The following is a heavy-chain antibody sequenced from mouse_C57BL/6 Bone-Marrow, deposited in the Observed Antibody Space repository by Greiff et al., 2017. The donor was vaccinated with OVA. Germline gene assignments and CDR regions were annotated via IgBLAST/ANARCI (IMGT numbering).Heavy chain of an antibody. Sequence: EVKLVESGGDLVKPGGSLKLSCAASGFTFSSYGMSWVRQTPDKRLEWVATISSGGSYTYYPDSVKGRFTISRDNAKNTLYLQMSSLKSEDTAMYDCARPITTRAWFAYWGQGTLVTVSA. CDR1: GFTFSSYG. CDR3: ARPITTRAWFAY. D-gene: IGHD1-1*01. J-gene: IGHJ3*01. V-gene: IGHV5-6*01. CDR2: ISSGGSYT.